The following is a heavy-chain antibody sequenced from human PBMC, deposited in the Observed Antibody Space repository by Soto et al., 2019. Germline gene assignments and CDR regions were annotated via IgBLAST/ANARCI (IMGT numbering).Heavy chain of an antibody. Sequence: SETLSLTCSVSGGAITNYYWNWIRQTPGKGLEWIGYIYHTGSTSKNPSLKSRVTISLDTSKNQFTLKLSSVTAADTAVYYCARSPGDGYALYYYYGMDVWGQGTTVT. CDR2: IYHTGST. CDR1: GGAITNYY. CDR3: ARSPGDGYALYYYYGMDV. D-gene: IGHD5-12*01. V-gene: IGHV4-59*01. J-gene: IGHJ6*02.